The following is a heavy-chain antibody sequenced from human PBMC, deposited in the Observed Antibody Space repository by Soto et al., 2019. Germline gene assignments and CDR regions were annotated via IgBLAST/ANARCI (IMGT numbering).Heavy chain of an antibody. CDR1: GGTFSSYA. CDR2: INPINGNT. Sequence: ASVKVSCKASGGTFSSYAISWVRQAPGQRLEWMGGINPINGNTKYSQKFQGRVTITRDTSASTAYMELSSLRSEDTALYYCARSIVVVTALDYWGQGTLVTVSS. J-gene: IGHJ4*02. D-gene: IGHD2-21*02. CDR3: ARSIVVVTALDY. V-gene: IGHV1-3*01.